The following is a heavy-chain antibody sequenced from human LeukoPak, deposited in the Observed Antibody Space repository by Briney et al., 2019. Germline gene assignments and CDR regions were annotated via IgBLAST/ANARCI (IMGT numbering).Heavy chain of an antibody. Sequence: ASVKVSCKASGGTFSSYAISWVRQAPGQGLEWMGGIIPILGIANYAQKFQGRVTITADKSTSTAYMELSSLRSEDTAVYYCARLGYCSGGSCYTQWFDPWGQGTLGTVSS. J-gene: IGHJ5*02. V-gene: IGHV1-69*04. CDR1: GGTFSSYA. CDR2: IIPILGIA. D-gene: IGHD2-15*01. CDR3: ARLGYCSGGSCYTQWFDP.